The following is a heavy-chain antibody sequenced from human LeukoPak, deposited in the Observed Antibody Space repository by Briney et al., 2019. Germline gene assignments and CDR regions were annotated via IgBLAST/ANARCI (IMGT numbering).Heavy chain of an antibody. CDR1: GGTFSSYA. CDR3: ARAGLITMVRGVMVSDAFDI. Sequence: AVKVSCKASGGTFSSYAISWVRQAPGQGLEWMGRIIPIFGTANYAQKFQGRVTITTDESTSTAYMELSSLRSEDTAVYYYARAGLITMVRGVMVSDAFDIWGQGTMVTVSS. V-gene: IGHV1-69*05. D-gene: IGHD3-10*01. CDR2: IIPIFGTA. J-gene: IGHJ3*02.